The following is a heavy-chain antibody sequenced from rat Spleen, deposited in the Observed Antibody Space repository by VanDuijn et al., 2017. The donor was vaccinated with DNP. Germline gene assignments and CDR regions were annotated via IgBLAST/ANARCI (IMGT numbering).Heavy chain of an antibody. J-gene: IGHJ2*01. CDR3: ARSRGTLDY. V-gene: IGHV3-3*01. D-gene: IGHD1-11*01. Sequence: EVQLQESGPGLVKPSPSLSLTCSVTGYSITSNYWGWIRKFPGHKLEWMGYINSAGSIEYNPSLKGRISITSDTSKNQFLLQVNSVTAEDTATYYCARSRGTLDYWGQGVMVTVSS. CDR1: GYSITSNY. CDR2: INSAGSI.